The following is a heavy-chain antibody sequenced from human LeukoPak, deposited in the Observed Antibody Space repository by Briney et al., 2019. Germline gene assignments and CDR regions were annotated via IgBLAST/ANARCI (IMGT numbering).Heavy chain of an antibody. D-gene: IGHD3-10*01. CDR2: ISNDGKYI. J-gene: IGHJ5*02. Sequence: PGGSLRLSCAASGFTFSSYSMNWVRQAPGKGLEWVSSISNDGKYIYYADSVKGRFTISRDNAKSSLYLQMNSLRAEDTAVYYCAREVTFYGSGGGWFDPWGQGTLVTVSS. V-gene: IGHV3-21*01. CDR1: GFTFSSYS. CDR3: AREVTFYGSGGGWFDP.